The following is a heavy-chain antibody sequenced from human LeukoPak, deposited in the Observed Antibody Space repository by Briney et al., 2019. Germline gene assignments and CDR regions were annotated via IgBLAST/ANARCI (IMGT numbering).Heavy chain of an antibody. D-gene: IGHD2-15*01. CDR2: IWYDGSNK. J-gene: IGHJ3*02. CDR3: ARSDSHDAFDI. Sequence: GRSLRLSCAATGFTFSSYGMHWVRQAPGKGLEWVAVIWYDGSNKYYADSVKGRLTISRDNSKNTLYLQMNSLRAEDTAVYYCARSDSHDAFDIWGQGTMVTVS. V-gene: IGHV3-33*01. CDR1: GFTFSSYG.